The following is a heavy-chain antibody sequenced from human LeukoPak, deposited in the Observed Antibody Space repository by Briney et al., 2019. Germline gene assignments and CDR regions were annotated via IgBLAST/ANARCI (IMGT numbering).Heavy chain of an antibody. CDR3: ATQRGSYRWGTDFDY. CDR2: INPNSGDT. CDR1: GYTFTGYY. D-gene: IGHD3-16*01. Sequence: ASVKVSCKASGYTFTGYYMHWVRQAPGQGLEWMGWINPNSGDTKYAQKFQGRVTMTRDTSISTAYTELSRLRSDDTAVYYCATQRGSYRWGTDFDYRGQGTLVTVSS. J-gene: IGHJ4*02. V-gene: IGHV1-2*02.